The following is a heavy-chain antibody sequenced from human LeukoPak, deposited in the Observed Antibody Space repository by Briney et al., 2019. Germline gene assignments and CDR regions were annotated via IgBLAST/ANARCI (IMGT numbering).Heavy chain of an antibody. CDR3: ARGYSCGWHDPLFDY. D-gene: IGHD6-19*01. V-gene: IGHV4-39*01. CDR1: GGSISSSSYY. CDR2: IYYSGST. Sequence: PSETLSLTCTVSGGSISSSSYYWGWIRQPPGKGLEWIGSIYYSGSTYYNPSLKSRVTISVDTSKSQFSLKLSSVTAADTAVYYCARGYSCGWHDPLFDYWGQGTLVTVSS. J-gene: IGHJ4*02.